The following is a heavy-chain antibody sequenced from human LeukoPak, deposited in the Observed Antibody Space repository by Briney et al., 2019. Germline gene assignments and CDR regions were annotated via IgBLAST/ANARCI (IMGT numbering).Heavy chain of an antibody. CDR3: ARTGYSSSWYEGSFDC. CDR2: IYPGDSDT. Sequence: GESLKISCKGSGYSFTSYWIGWVRQMPGKGLEWMGIIYPGDSDTRYSPSFQGQVTISADKSISTAYPQWSSLKASDTAMYYCARTGYSSSWYEGSFDCWGQGTLVTVSS. CDR1: GYSFTSYW. D-gene: IGHD6-13*01. J-gene: IGHJ4*02. V-gene: IGHV5-51*01.